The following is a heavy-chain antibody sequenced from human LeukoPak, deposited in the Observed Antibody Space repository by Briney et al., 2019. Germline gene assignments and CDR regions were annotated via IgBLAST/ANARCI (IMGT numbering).Heavy chain of an antibody. V-gene: IGHV4-59*08. D-gene: IGHD2-15*01. Sequence: SETLSLTCTVSGGSVSSYFWSWIRQPPGKGLEWIGYIYNNGNNNYNPSLKSRISISVDTSKNQISLRLSSVTAADTALYYCARYSWSASTPGSWFDPWGQGTLVTVSS. CDR3: ARYSWSASTPGSWFDP. J-gene: IGHJ5*02. CDR1: GGSVSSYF. CDR2: IYNNGNN.